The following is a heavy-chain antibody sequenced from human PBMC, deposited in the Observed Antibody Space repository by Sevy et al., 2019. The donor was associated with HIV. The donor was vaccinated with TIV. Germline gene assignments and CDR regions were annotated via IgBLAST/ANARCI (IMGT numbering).Heavy chain of an antibody. CDR2: ISRDGDSI. CDR1: GFTLYKSA. CDR3: ASVYCGATNYHPYYYYGLDV. D-gene: IGHD2-21*01. Sequence: GGYLRLSCAASGFTLYKSAMHWVRQVPGKALEWVSLISRDGDSIYYADSVKGRFTISRDNSKNSLYLKMNNLTIEDTALSYRASVYCGATNYHPYYYYGLDVWGQGTPVTVSS. V-gene: IGHV3-43*01. J-gene: IGHJ6*02.